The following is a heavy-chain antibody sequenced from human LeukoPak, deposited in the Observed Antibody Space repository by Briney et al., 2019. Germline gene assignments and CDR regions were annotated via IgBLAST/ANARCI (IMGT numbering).Heavy chain of an antibody. D-gene: IGHD3-22*01. CDR1: GFTFDDYA. CDR3: AKDHYYDSSGYYDS. CDR2: ISWNSGSI. Sequence: GRSLRLSCAASGFTFDDYAMHWVRQAPGKGLEWVSGISWNSGSIGYADSVKGRFTISRVNAKNSLYLQMNSLRAEDTALYYCAKDHYYDSSGYYDSWGQGTLVTVSS. V-gene: IGHV3-9*01. J-gene: IGHJ5*01.